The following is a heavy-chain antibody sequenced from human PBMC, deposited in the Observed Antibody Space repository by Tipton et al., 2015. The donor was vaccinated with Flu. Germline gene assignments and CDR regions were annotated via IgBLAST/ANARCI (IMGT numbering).Heavy chain of an antibody. CDR3: ARIPRRAAAPTPNEGAFDT. D-gene: IGHD6-25*01. CDR1: GVSISSSGYY. CDR2: ISYTGST. J-gene: IGHJ4*02. V-gene: IGHV4-39*07. Sequence: TLSLTCTVSGVSISSSGYYWSWVRQPPGRGPEWIATISYTGSTYYNPSLKSRVTISADTSKNQFSLNLNSLLAADTAVYYCARIPRRAAAPTPNEGAFDTWGQGTLVTVSS.